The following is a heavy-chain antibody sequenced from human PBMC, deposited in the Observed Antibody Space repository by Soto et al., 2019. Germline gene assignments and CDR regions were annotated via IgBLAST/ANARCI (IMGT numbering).Heavy chain of an antibody. CDR3: AASYGSGYRAFDY. J-gene: IGHJ4*02. V-gene: IGHV1-69*02. CDR2: INPIVSLS. D-gene: IGHD3-10*01. Sequence: QVQLVQSGTEVKKPGSSVKVSCKASGDTFSFYTINWVRQAPGLGLEWVGRINPIVSLSNYAEKFQGRVSMSAAKSTSSAYMELSSLRSDDTAMYFCAASYGSGYRAFDYWGQGALVIVSS. CDR1: GDTFSFYT.